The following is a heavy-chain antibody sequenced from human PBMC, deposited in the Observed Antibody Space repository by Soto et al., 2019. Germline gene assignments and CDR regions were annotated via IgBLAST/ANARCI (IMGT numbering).Heavy chain of an antibody. CDR3: AGDTSGSYYDSGLDV. CDR2: IIPILDTT. Sequence: QVQLVKSGTEVKKPGSSVKVSCRASGGTFSSYGIHWVRQAPGQGLEWVGGIIPILDTTNYAQKFQGRVTITADGSTTAAYMVLSSLRSEETAVYYGAGDTSGSYYDSGLDVWGQGTTVTVSS. D-gene: IGHD3-10*01. V-gene: IGHV1-69*01. J-gene: IGHJ6*02. CDR1: GGTFSSYG.